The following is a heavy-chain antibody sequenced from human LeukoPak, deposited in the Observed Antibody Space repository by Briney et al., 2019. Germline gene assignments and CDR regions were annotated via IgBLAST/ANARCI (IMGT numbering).Heavy chain of an antibody. CDR2: ISYDGSNK. V-gene: IGHV3-30*04. J-gene: IGHJ4*02. CDR3: ARDVDSSGWYVDY. Sequence: GGSRRLSWAASGFTFSSYSMHWVRPAPGNGLEWVAVISYDGSNKYYADSVKGRFSISRDNSKNTVYRKMNSLRAEDTAVYYCARDVDSSGWYVDYWGKGTLVTVSS. D-gene: IGHD6-19*01. CDR1: GFTFSSYS.